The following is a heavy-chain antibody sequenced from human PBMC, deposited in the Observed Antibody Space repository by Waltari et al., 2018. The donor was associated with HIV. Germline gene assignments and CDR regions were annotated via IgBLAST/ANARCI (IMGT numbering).Heavy chain of an antibody. Sequence: QVQLRESGPGVVEPSGTLSLPCDVSGGSTAHTNWWDWVRQSPEKGLEWSGEIYHSGTDNYNPSLESRVTMSVDKSKNQFSLKLTSVTVADTAIYYCAVTPLKISGYFDYWGLGTLVTVSS. V-gene: IGHV4-4*02. J-gene: IGHJ4*02. CDR2: IYHSGTD. D-gene: IGHD3-22*01. CDR3: AVTPLKISGYFDY. CDR1: GGSTAHTNW.